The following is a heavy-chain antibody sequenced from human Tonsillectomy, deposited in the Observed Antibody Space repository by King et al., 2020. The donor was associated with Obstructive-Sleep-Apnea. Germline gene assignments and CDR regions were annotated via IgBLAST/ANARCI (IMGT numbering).Heavy chain of an antibody. J-gene: IGHJ3*02. V-gene: IGHV3-33*01. Sequence: VQLVESGGGVVQPGRSLRLSCAASGFTFSSYGMHWVRQAPGKGLEWVAVIWYDGSNKYYADSVKGRFTISRDNSKNTLYLQMNSLRAEDTAVYYCAREDQLLTGDLGVAFDIWGQGTMVTVSS. CDR2: IWYDGSNK. D-gene: IGHD7-27*01. CDR1: GFTFSSYG. CDR3: AREDQLLTGDLGVAFDI.